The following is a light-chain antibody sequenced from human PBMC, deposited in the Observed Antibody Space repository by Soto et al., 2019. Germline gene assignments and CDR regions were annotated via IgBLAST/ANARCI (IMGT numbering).Light chain of an antibody. CDR3: SSYTSSSTLV. V-gene: IGLV2-14*01. CDR1: SSDVGGYNY. J-gene: IGLJ2*01. CDR2: EVS. Sequence: QSVLTQPASVSGSPGQSITISCTGTSSDVGGYNYVSWYQQHPGKAPKLMIYEVSNRPSGVSNRFSGSKSGNTASLTISGLQAEDEADYYSSSYTSSSTLVFGGGTKLPVL.